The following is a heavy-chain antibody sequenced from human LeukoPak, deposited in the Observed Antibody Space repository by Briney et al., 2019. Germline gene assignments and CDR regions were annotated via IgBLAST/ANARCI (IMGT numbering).Heavy chain of an antibody. CDR3: ARGIAVAGGDY. CDR1: GFTFSSYA. CDR2: ISGSGGNT. V-gene: IGHV3-23*01. J-gene: IGHJ4*02. Sequence: GGSLRLSCTASGFTFSSYAMSWVRQAPGKGLEWVSGISGSGGNTYYADSVKGRFTISRDNSKNTLYLQMNSLRAEDTAVYYCARGIAVAGGDYWGQGTLVTVSS. D-gene: IGHD6-19*01.